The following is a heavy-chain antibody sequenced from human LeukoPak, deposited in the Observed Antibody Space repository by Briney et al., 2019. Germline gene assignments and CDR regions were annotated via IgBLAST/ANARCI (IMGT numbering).Heavy chain of an antibody. CDR2: IYPGDSDT. Sequence: GESLKISCKGSGCSFSTYWIGWVRQMPGKGLEWMGIIYPGDSDTRYSPSFQGQVTISADKSISTAYLQWSSLKASDTAMYYCARTSCGGSCYSGNWFDPWGQGTLVTVSS. V-gene: IGHV5-51*01. J-gene: IGHJ5*02. D-gene: IGHD2-15*01. CDR3: ARTSCGGSCYSGNWFDP. CDR1: GCSFSTYW.